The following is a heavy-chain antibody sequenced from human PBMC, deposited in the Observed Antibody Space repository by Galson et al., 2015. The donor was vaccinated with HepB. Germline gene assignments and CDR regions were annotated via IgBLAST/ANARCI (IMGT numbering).Heavy chain of an antibody. CDR2: ISWNSGSV. Sequence: SLRLSCAASGFTFHDYAMHWVRQAPGKGLEWVSGISWNSGSVGYADSVKGRFTISRDNAKNSLYLQMNSLRAEDTALYYCAKDGARDTYYYYYMDVWGKGTRVSVSS. CDR3: AKDGARDTYYYYYMDV. CDR1: GFTFHDYA. J-gene: IGHJ6*03. V-gene: IGHV3-9*01. D-gene: IGHD3-16*01.